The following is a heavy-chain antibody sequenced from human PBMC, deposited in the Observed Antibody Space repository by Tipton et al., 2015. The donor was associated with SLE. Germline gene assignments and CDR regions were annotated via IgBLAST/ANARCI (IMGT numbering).Heavy chain of an antibody. J-gene: IGHJ4*02. CDR3: ARAPSSIAARFFDY. D-gene: IGHD6-6*01. CDR2: IYYSGST. Sequence: LRLSCAVYGGSFSSYYWGWIRQPPGKGLEWIGSIYYSGSTYYNPSLKSRVTISVDTSKNQFSLKLSSVTAADTAVYYCARAPSSIAARFFDYWGQGTLVTVSS. V-gene: IGHV4-39*07. CDR1: GGSFSSYY.